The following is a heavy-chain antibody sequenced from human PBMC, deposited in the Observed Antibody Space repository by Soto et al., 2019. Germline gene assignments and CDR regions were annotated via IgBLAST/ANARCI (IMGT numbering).Heavy chain of an antibody. CDR2: IRTNSRGATT. CDR1: GFVFGDYE. J-gene: IGHJ4*02. V-gene: IGHV3-49*03. Sequence: EVQVVESGGGLVQPGRSLRLSCTTSGFVFGDYEMSWFRQAPGKGLEWVGFIRTNSRGATTEYAASVRGRFTISRDDSKSVAYLQMNSLKIEDTAVDYCTRGVVIGYWGQGTLVTVSS. CDR3: TRGVVIGY.